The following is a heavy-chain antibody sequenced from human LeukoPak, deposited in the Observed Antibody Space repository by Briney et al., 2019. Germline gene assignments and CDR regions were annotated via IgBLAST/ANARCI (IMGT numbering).Heavy chain of an antibody. Sequence: GGSLRLSCAVSGFTFSNYAISWVRQAPGKGLEWVPYISSSGSTIYYANSVKGRFTISRDNAKNSLYLQMNSLRAEDTAVYYCASTYYDFWSGYLDYWGQGTLVTVSS. D-gene: IGHD3-3*01. J-gene: IGHJ4*02. CDR2: ISSSGSTI. CDR1: GFTFSNYA. V-gene: IGHV3-11*01. CDR3: ASTYYDFWSGYLDY.